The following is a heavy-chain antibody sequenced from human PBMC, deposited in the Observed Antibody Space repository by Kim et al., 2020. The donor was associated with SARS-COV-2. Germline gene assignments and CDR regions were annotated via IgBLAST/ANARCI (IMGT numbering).Heavy chain of an antibody. Sequence: SVKVSCKASGGTFSNYGISWVRQAPGQGLEWMGGIIPIFGTPTYAQNFQGRVTITADDSTSTAYMELSSLRFEDTAVYYCATEVAPTTYYYYNLDVWGQGTPVTVSS. CDR2: IIPIFGTP. CDR3: ATEVAPTTYYYYNLDV. D-gene: IGHD1-1*01. CDR1: GGTFSNYG. J-gene: IGHJ6*02. V-gene: IGHV1-69*13.